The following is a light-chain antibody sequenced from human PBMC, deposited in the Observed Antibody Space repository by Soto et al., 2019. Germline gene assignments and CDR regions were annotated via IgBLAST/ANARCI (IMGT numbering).Light chain of an antibody. Sequence: DMVMTQSPLSLPVTPGEPASISCRSSQSLLNSNGNNYLDWYLLKPGQSPQLLIYLGSNRASGVPDRFSGSGSCTDFTLKISRVEAEDVGVYYCMQALQSPWTFGQGTKVDIK. CDR2: LGS. J-gene: IGKJ1*01. V-gene: IGKV2-28*01. CDR3: MQALQSPWT. CDR1: QSLLNSNGNNY.